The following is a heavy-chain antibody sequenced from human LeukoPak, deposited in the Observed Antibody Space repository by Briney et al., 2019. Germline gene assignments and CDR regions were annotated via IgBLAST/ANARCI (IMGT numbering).Heavy chain of an antibody. V-gene: IGHV4-39*07. J-gene: IGHJ6*04. CDR1: GGSISSSSYY. Sequence: SETLSLTCTVSGGSISSSSYYWGWIRQPPGKGLEWIGSIYHSGSTYYNPSLKSRVTISVDASKNQFSLKLSSVTAAHTAVYYCARLLSGRLDVWGKGTTVTVSS. CDR3: ARLLSGRLDV. CDR2: IYHSGST. D-gene: IGHD1-26*01.